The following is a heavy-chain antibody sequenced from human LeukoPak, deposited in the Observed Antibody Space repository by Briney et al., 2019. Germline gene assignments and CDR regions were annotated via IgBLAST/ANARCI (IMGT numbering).Heavy chain of an antibody. CDR3: ARDQRRGFDP. J-gene: IGHJ5*02. V-gene: IGHV3-21*01. CDR1: GFTFSSYT. Sequence: EGSLRLSCAASGFTFSSYTINWVRQAPGKGLEWVSSITGSGRYIHYADSVKGRFTISRDNAKNSVYLQMNSVRVEDTAIYYCARDQRRGFDPWGQGTLVTVSS. CDR2: ITGSGRYI.